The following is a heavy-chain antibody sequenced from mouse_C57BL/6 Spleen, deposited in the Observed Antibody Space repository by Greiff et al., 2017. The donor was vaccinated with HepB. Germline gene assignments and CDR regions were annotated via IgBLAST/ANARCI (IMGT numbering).Heavy chain of an antibody. V-gene: IGHV5-6*01. CDR3: ARHDGYFAMDY. J-gene: IGHJ4*01. CDR2: ISSGGSYT. D-gene: IGHD2-3*01. CDR1: GFTFSSYD. Sequence: EVQLVESGGDLVKPGGSLKLSCAASGFTFSSYDMSWVRQTPDKRLEWVATISSGGSYTYYPDSVKGRFTNSRDNAKNTLYLQMSSLKSEDTAMYYCARHDGYFAMDYWGQGTSVTVSS.